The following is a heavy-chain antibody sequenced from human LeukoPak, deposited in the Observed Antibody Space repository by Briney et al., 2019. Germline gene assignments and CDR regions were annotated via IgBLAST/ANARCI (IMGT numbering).Heavy chain of an antibody. D-gene: IGHD6-13*01. J-gene: IGHJ4*02. Sequence: SETMSLPCTVSGGSISNTFYYWGWIRQPPGKGLEWIGRIYTSGSTNYNPSLKSRVTMSVDTSKNQFSLKLSSVTAADTAVYYCARDSYSSRTVPYYFDYWGQGTLVTVSS. V-gene: IGHV4-39*07. CDR3: ARDSYSSRTVPYYFDY. CDR2: IYTSGST. CDR1: GGSISNTFYY.